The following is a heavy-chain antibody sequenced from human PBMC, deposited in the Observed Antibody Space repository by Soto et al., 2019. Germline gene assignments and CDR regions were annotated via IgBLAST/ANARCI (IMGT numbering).Heavy chain of an antibody. Sequence: SETLSLTCTVSGASVSSGNQYWSWIRQPPGKRLEWIGFIYNSVITNYSPSLKSRVSISAGTSRNQFSLKVRSVTAADTAVYYCARGWDANSWGQGALVTVSS. J-gene: IGHJ4*02. CDR3: ARGWDANS. CDR2: IYNSVIT. CDR1: GASVSSGNQY. D-gene: IGHD6-19*01. V-gene: IGHV4-61*01.